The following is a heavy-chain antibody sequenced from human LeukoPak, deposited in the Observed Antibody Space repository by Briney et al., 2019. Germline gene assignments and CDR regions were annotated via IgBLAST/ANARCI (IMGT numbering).Heavy chain of an antibody. J-gene: IGHJ4*02. V-gene: IGHV4-39*01. CDR3: GRHYYGSSQIDY. CDR1: GYSIASGNFY. Sequence: SETLSLTCTVSGYSIASGNFYWGWIRQPPGKGLEWIGNIYYSGTTYNNPSLTGRVTMSVDTSTNQFSLKMASVTAADTAMYYCGRHYYGSSQIDYWGQGTLVTVSS. CDR2: IYYSGTT. D-gene: IGHD3-10*01.